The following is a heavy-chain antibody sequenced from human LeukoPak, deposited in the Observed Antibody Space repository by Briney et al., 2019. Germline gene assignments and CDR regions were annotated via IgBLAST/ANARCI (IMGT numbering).Heavy chain of an antibody. D-gene: IGHD1-26*01. Sequence: PGGSLRLSCAASGFTFSSYSMNWVRQAPGKGLEWVSSISSSSSYIYYADSVKGRFTTSRDNAKNSLYLQMNSLRAEDTAVYYCARDLVGATSYWGQGTLVTVSS. V-gene: IGHV3-21*01. CDR1: GFTFSSYS. J-gene: IGHJ4*02. CDR3: ARDLVGATSY. CDR2: ISSSSSYI.